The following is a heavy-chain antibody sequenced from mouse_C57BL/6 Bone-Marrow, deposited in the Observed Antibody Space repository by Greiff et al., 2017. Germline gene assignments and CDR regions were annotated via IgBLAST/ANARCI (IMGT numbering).Heavy chain of an antibody. J-gene: IGHJ4*01. CDR1: GFSLTSYG. CDR3: ARHSPEYYGSSNDYAMDY. CDR2: IWSDGST. D-gene: IGHD1-1*01. Sequence: VKLKESGPGLVAPSQSLSITCTVSGFSLTSYGVHWVRQPPGKGLEWLVVIWSDGSTTYNSALKSRLSISKDNSKSQVFLKMNSLQTDDTAMYYCARHSPEYYGSSNDYAMDYGGQGTSVTVSS. V-gene: IGHV2-6-1*01.